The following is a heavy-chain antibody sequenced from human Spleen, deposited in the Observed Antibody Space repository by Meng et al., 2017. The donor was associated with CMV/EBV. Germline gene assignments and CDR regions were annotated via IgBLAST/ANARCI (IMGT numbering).Heavy chain of an antibody. CDR2: VYYSGST. CDR3: ARDSSSYGCSDF. V-gene: IGHV4-59*01. D-gene: IGHD5-18*01. Sequence: SETLSLTCAVSGGSISSYYWSWIRQPPGKGLEWIGYVYYSGSTKYNPSLKSRVTISVDMSENQFSLQLSSVTAADTAVYYCARDSSSYGCSDFWGQGTLVTVSS. J-gene: IGHJ4*02. CDR1: GGSISSYY.